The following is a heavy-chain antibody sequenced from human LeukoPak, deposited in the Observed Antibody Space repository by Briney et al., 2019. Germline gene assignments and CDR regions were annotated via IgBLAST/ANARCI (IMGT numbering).Heavy chain of an antibody. CDR2: TYYRSKWYN. CDR1: GDSVSSNSAA. J-gene: IGHJ4*02. D-gene: IGHD6-19*01. CDR3: ARVKRYSSGWYHENEGFDY. Sequence: SQTLSLTCAISGDSVSSNSAAWNWIRQSPSRGLEWLGRTYYRSKWYNDYAASVKSRITINPDTSKNQFSLQLNSVTPEDTAVYYCARVKRYSSGWYHENEGFDYWGQGTLVTVSS. V-gene: IGHV6-1*01.